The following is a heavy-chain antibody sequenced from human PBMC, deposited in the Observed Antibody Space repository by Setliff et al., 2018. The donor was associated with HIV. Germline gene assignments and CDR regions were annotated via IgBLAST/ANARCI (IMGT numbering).Heavy chain of an antibody. Sequence: PSETLSLTCTVSGGSMTNYWTWIRQPPGKGLEWIGYIYSSGSTHQNPSLKSRVTMSVDTSKNQFSLKLSSVTAADTAVYYCARSEDYYDSSGDAFEIWGQGTMVTVSS. D-gene: IGHD3-22*01. J-gene: IGHJ3*02. CDR2: IYSSGST. CDR1: GGSMTNY. CDR3: ARSEDYYDSSGDAFEI. V-gene: IGHV4-4*09.